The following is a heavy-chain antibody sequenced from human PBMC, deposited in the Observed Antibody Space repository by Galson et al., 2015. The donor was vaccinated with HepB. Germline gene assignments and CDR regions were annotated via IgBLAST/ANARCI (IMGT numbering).Heavy chain of an antibody. CDR2: INAGNGNT. J-gene: IGHJ6*02. Sequence: SVKVSCKASGYTFTSYAMHWVRQAPGRRLGWMGWINAGNGNTKYSQKFQGRVTITRDTSASTAYMELSSLRSEDTAVYYCARDSLLNSSSWYSFIYYYYYGMDVWGQGTTVTVSS. CDR3: ARDSLLNSSSWYSFIYYYYYGMDV. CDR1: GYTFTSYA. D-gene: IGHD6-13*01. V-gene: IGHV1-3*01.